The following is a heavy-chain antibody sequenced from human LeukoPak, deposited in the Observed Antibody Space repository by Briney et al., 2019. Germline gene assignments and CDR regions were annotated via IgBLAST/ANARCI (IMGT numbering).Heavy chain of an antibody. CDR2: ISGSGGLT. V-gene: IGHV3-23*01. D-gene: IGHD1-14*01. Sequence: GESLRLSCVASGITFSNYAMSWVRQAPGKGPEWVSGISGSGGLTYYADSVRGRFTISRDNFKNTLYLQMNSLRAEDTAVYYCAKPAKTDYADYWGQGTLVTVSS. CDR3: AKPAKTDYADY. CDR1: GITFSNYA. J-gene: IGHJ4*02.